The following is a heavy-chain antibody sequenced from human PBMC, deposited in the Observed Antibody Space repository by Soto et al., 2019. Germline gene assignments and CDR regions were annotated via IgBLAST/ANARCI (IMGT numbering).Heavy chain of an antibody. CDR1: GFTFSSYG. V-gene: IGHV3-33*01. CDR2: IWYDGSNK. Sequence: QVQLVESGGGVVQPGRSLRLSCAASGFTFSSYGMHWVRQAPGKGLEWVAVIWYDGSNKYYADSVKGRFTISRDNSKKTLYLQMNSLRAEDTAVYYCARETGYCSGGSCYSGHDAFDIWGQGTMVTVSS. D-gene: IGHD2-15*01. J-gene: IGHJ3*02. CDR3: ARETGYCSGGSCYSGHDAFDI.